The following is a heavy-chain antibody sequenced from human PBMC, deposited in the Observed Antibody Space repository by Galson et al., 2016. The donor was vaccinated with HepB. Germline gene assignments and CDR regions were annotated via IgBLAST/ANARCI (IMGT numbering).Heavy chain of an antibody. CDR3: ARDGTIFGVDPWYFDL. V-gene: IGHV3-21*01. J-gene: IGHJ2*01. CDR1: GFTFSSYS. CDR2: ISTRSTYI. D-gene: IGHD3-3*01. Sequence: SLRLSCAPSGFTFSSYSMSWVRQAPGKGLEWISYISTRSTYIHYADSVKGRFTISRDNAKNSLYLQMNNLRAEDTAVHYCARDGTIFGVDPWYFDLWGRGTLVTVSS.